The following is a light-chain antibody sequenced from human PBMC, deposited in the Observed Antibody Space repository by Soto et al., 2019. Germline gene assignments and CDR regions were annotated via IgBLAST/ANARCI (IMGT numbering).Light chain of an antibody. CDR2: GAS. J-gene: IGKJ1*01. CDR1: QSVSSN. Sequence: EIVMTQSPATLSVSPGERATLSCRASQSVSSNLAWYQQKPCQAPRLLIYGASTRATGIPARFSGSGSGTEITLTISRLQSEDFAVYYCQQYNNFWTFGQGTKVDIK. V-gene: IGKV3-15*01. CDR3: QQYNNFWT.